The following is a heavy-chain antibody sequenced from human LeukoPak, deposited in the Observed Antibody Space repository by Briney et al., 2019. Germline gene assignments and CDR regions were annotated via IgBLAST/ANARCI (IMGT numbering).Heavy chain of an antibody. Sequence: SVKVSCKASGYTFTSYDINWVRQATGQGLEWMGGIIPIFGTASYAQKFRGRVTITADESTSTAYMELSSLRSEDTAMYYCARDLTMVRGAKYRPYNWFDPWGQGTLVTVSS. CDR1: GYTFTSYD. D-gene: IGHD3-10*01. CDR3: ARDLTMVRGAKYRPYNWFDP. V-gene: IGHV1-69*13. J-gene: IGHJ5*02. CDR2: IIPIFGTA.